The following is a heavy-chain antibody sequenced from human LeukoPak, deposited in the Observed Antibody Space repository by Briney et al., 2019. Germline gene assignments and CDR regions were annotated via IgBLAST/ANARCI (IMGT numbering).Heavy chain of an antibody. CDR2: ISNYNGNT. J-gene: IGHJ6*02. Sequence: GASVKVSCKASGYTFTNYGISWVRQAPGQGLEWMGWISNYNGNTNYAKKLQGRVTMTTDTFTSTAYMELRSLRFDDTAVYYCRAGWGSGYEPENYYYGMDVWGQGTTVTVSS. D-gene: IGHD5-12*01. V-gene: IGHV1-18*01. CDR3: RAGWGSGYEPENYYYGMDV. CDR1: GYTFTNYG.